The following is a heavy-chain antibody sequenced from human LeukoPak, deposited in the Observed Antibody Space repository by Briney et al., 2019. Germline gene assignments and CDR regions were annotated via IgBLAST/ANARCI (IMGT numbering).Heavy chain of an antibody. CDR3: ARVEYSGYAFDY. CDR2: FDPEDGET. CDR1: GYTLTELS. V-gene: IGHV1-24*01. D-gene: IGHD5-12*01. Sequence: GASVTVSCKVSGYTLTELSMHWVRQAPGKGLEWMGGFDPEDGETIYAQKFQGRVTMTEDTSTDTAYMELSSLRSEDTAVYYCARVEYSGYAFDYWGQGTLVTVSS. J-gene: IGHJ4*02.